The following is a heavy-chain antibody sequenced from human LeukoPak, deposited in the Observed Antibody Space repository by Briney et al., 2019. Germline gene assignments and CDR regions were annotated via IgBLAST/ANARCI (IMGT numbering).Heavy chain of an antibody. V-gene: IGHV2-5*02. D-gene: IGHD6-6*01. CDR1: GFSLSTNDVG. Sequence: SSPTLLKPTQTLTLTCTFSGFSLSTNDVGVGWIRQPPGEALEWLALIYWDDDKRYSPSQKSRLTITKDTSKNQVVLTMANMDPADTATYYCAFSKYSRSDFDSWGQGTLATVSS. CDR3: AFSKYSRSDFDS. CDR2: IYWDDDK. J-gene: IGHJ4*02.